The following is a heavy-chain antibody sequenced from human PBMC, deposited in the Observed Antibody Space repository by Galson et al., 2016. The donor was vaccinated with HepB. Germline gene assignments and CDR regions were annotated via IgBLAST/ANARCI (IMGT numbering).Heavy chain of an antibody. CDR2: IYYTGST. V-gene: IGHV4-59*01. J-gene: IGHJ4*02. Sequence: SETLSLTCTVSGGSISSYYWSWIRQPPGKGLEWIGYIYYTGSTNYNPSLKSRVTISVDTSKQQFSLKMSSVTAADTAVYYCARTPLRERFLNYYFDYWGQGLLVTVSS. CDR3: ARTPLRERFLNYYFDY. D-gene: IGHD3-10*01. CDR1: GGSISSYY.